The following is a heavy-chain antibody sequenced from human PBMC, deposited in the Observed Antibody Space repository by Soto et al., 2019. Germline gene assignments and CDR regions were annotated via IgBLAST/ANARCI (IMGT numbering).Heavy chain of an antibody. Sequence: QVQLVQSGAEVKKPGSSVKVSCKASGGTFSSYAISWVRQAPGQGLEWMGGVIPIFGTANYAQKFQGRVTITADESTSTAYMELSSLRSEDTAVYYCARVSYGDPQYYYYGMDVWGQGTTVTVSS. D-gene: IGHD4-17*01. CDR3: ARVSYGDPQYYYYGMDV. V-gene: IGHV1-69*12. J-gene: IGHJ6*02. CDR1: GGTFSSYA. CDR2: VIPIFGTA.